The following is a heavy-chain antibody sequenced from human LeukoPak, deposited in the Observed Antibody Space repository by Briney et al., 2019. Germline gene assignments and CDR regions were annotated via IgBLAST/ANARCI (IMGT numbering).Heavy chain of an antibody. J-gene: IGHJ4*02. CDR2: IVPSGIT. V-gene: IGHV4-4*07. Sequence: SETLSLTCTVSGASIRSYYWSWLRQPAGKGLEWIGRIVPSGITNYNPSLESRVTMSVDTSKNQFSLNLKSVTAADTAVHYCAKEGAAPGPDFDYWGQGILVIVSS. CDR1: GASIRSYY. D-gene: IGHD6-13*01. CDR3: AKEGAAPGPDFDY.